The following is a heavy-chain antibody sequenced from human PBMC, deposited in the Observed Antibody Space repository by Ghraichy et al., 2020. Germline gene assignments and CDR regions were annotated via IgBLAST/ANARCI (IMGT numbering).Heavy chain of an antibody. V-gene: IGHV2-5*01. D-gene: IGHD3-10*01. CDR2: IYWNDDK. CDR3: AHNSFTMVRGVIPGDAFDI. Sequence: SGPTLVKPTQTLTLTCTFSGFSLSTSGVGVGWIRQPPGKALEWLALIYWNDDKRYSPSLKSRLTITKDTSKNQVVLTMTNMDPVDTATYYCAHNSFTMVRGVIPGDAFDIWGQGTMVTVSS. CDR1: GFSLSTSGVG. J-gene: IGHJ3*02.